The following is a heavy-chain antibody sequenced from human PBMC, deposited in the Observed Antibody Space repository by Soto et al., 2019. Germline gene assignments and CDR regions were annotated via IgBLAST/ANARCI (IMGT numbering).Heavy chain of an antibody. D-gene: IGHD3-10*01. CDR3: AKSVNYYGSGSYCGLNED. CDR2: ISAYNGNT. V-gene: IGHV1-18*01. CDR1: GYTFTSYG. Sequence: GASVKVSCKASGYTFTSYGISWVRQAPGQGLEWMGWISAYNGNTNYAQKLQGRVTMTTDTSTSTAYMELRSLRSDDTAVYYCAKSVNYYGSGSYCGLNEDWGQGTLVTVSS. J-gene: IGHJ4*02.